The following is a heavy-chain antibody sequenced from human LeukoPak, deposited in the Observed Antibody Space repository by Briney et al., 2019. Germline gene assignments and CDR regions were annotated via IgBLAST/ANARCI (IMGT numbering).Heavy chain of an antibody. D-gene: IGHD6-13*01. Sequence: GGSLRLSCAASGFTFSNAWMSWVRQAPGKGLEWVGRIKSKTDGGTTDYAAPVKGRFTISRDNSENTLFLQMNSLAAEDTAVYYCARDLASWSSNPMDVWGQGTTVTVSS. V-gene: IGHV3-15*01. CDR2: IKSKTDGGTT. J-gene: IGHJ6*02. CDR3: ARDLASWSSNPMDV. CDR1: GFTFSNAW.